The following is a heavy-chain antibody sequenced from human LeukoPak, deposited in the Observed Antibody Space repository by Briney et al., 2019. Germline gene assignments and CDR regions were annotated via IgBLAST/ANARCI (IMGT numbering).Heavy chain of an antibody. D-gene: IGHD3-3*01. Sequence: GGSLRLSCEVSGFTASSYRMHWVRQGPGKGLVWVSMTNRDGGTTTYADFVKGRFTMSRDNSKNTVFMQMNSLGVEDTGFYYCARASGYLNDLDYWGQGTAVTVSS. V-gene: IGHV3-74*03. CDR1: GFTASSYR. CDR3: ARASGYLNDLDY. J-gene: IGHJ4*02. CDR2: TNRDGGTT.